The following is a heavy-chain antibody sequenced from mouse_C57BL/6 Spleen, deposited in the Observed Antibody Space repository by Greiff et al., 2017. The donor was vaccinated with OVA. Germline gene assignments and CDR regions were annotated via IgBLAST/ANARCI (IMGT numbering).Heavy chain of an antibody. V-gene: IGHV1-76*01. CDR1: GYTFTDYY. Sequence: QVQLQQSGAELVRPGASVKLSCKASGYTFTDYYINWVKQRPGQGLEWIARIYPGSGNTYYNEKFKGKATLTAEKSSSTAYMQLSSLTSEDSAVYFCARDYGSSYGVWGTGTTVTVSS. D-gene: IGHD1-1*01. CDR2: IYPGSGNT. J-gene: IGHJ1*03. CDR3: ARDYGSSYGV.